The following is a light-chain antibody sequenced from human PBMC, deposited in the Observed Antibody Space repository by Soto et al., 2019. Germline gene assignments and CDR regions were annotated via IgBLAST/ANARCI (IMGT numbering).Light chain of an antibody. CDR1: SSDVGAYNY. V-gene: IGLV2-8*01. J-gene: IGLJ3*02. CDR2: EVT. Sequence: QSALTQPPSASGSPGQSVTISCTGTSSDVGAYNYVSWYQQHAGKAPKLVIYEVTKRPSGVPDRFSGSKSANTASLTVSGRQAEDEADYYCSSFASRNTWVFGGGTKVTVL. CDR3: SSFASRNTWV.